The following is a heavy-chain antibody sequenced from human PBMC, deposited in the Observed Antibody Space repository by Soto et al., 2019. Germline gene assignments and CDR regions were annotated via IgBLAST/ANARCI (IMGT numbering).Heavy chain of an antibody. V-gene: IGHV3-9*01. CDR2: ISWNSGSI. CDR1: GFTFDDYA. D-gene: IGHD1-7*01. J-gene: IGHJ6*03. CDR3: AKGITGTTHYYYMDV. Sequence: GGSLRLSCAASGFTFDDYAMHWVRQAPGKGLEWVSGISWNSGSIGYADSVKGRFTISRDNAKNSLYLQMNSLRAEDTALYYCAKGITGTTHYYYMDVWGKGTTVTVSS.